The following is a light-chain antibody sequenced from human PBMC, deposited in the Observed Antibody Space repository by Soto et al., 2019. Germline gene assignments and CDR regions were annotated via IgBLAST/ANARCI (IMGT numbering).Light chain of an antibody. CDR1: SSDVGGYDL. J-gene: IGLJ2*01. V-gene: IGLV2-8*01. Sequence: QSALTQPPSASGSPGQSVTISCTGTSSDVGGYDLVSWYQQHRGKPPKLILYEVAKRPAGVPDRFSGSKSGNTASLTVSVLQAEDESDYYCSSFAGNNNLFGGGTKLTVL. CDR3: SSFAGNNNL. CDR2: EVA.